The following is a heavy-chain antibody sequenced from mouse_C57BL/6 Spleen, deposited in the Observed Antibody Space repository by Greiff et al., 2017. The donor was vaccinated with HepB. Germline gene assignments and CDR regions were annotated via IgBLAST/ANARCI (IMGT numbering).Heavy chain of an antibody. CDR3: ARDLGPGAY. J-gene: IGHJ3*01. V-gene: IGHV3-6*01. D-gene: IGHD4-1*01. Sequence: ESGPGLVKPSQSLSLTCSVTGYSITSGYYWNWIRQFPGNKLEWMGYISYDGSNNYNPSLKNRISITRDTSKNQFFLKLNSVTTEDTATYYCARDLGPGAYWGQGTLVTVSA. CDR1: GYSITSGYY. CDR2: ISYDGSN.